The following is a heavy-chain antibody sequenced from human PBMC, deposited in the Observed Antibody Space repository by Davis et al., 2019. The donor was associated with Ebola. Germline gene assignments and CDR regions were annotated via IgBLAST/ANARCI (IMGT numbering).Heavy chain of an antibody. CDR1: GGSLSGYC. CDR3: ARGLRTAFGVMSSRTVPLVRYSLDV. J-gene: IGHJ6*03. V-gene: IGHV4-34*01. Sequence: MPSETLSLTCGVSGGSLSGYCWTWIRQTPGRGPEWIGEIKHSGSTNYNPSLRSRVTISVDTSKNQFSLILTSVTAADTAVYYCARGLRTAFGVMSSRTVPLVRYSLDVWDKGTRVTVSS. CDR2: IKHSGST. D-gene: IGHD3-3*01.